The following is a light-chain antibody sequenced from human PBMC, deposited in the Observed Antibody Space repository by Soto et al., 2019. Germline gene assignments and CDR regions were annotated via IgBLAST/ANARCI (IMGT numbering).Light chain of an antibody. J-gene: IGKJ5*01. Sequence: ELMMTQSPSTLSVSQRERATLSCRASQSVGSNLAWYQQKPGQAPRRLIYAASTGAPGIPARLRGRGSGPEFTLTISSLQSDDFAVYYCQHYNYWSFGQGTRLEIK. CDR1: QSVGSN. CDR3: QHYNYWS. CDR2: AAS. V-gene: IGKV3-15*01.